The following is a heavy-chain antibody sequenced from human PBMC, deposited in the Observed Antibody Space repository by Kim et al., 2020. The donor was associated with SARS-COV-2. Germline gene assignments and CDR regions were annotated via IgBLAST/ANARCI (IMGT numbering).Heavy chain of an antibody. J-gene: IGHJ4*01. V-gene: IGHV3-30*18. D-gene: IGHD3-10*01. CDR3: AKASYYGSGSYYLFDY. Sequence: GGSLRLSCAASGFTFSSYGMHWVRQAPGKGLEWVAVISYDGSNKYYADSVKGRFTISRDNSKNTLYLQMNSLRAEDTAVYYCAKASYYGSGSYYLFDYWG. CDR1: GFTFSSYG. CDR2: ISYDGSNK.